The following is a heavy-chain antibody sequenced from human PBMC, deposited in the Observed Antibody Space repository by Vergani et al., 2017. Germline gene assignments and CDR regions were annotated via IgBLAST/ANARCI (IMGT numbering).Heavy chain of an antibody. CDR1: GGTFSSYA. D-gene: IGHD2-2*01. V-gene: IGHV1-69*01. CDR2: IIPIFGTA. J-gene: IGHJ2*01. Sequence: QVQLVQSGAEVKKPGSSVKVSCKASGGTFSSYAISWVRQAPGQGLEWMGGIIPIFGTANYAQKFQGRVTITADESTSTAYMELSSLRSEDTAVYYCARDRPNIPPYCSSTSCTYRGWYFDLGGRGSLVTVSS. CDR3: ARDRPNIPPYCSSTSCTYRGWYFDL.